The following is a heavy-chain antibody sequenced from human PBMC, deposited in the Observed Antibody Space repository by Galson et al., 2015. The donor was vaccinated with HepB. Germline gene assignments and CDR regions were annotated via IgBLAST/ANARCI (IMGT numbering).Heavy chain of an antibody. CDR3: AREGYYYGSGSLGH. Sequence: SLRLSCAASGFTVSSNYMSWVRQAPGKGLEWVSVIYSGGSTYYADSVKGRFTISRDNSKNTLYLQMNSLRAEDTAVYYCAREGYYYGSGSLGHWGQGTLVTVSS. V-gene: IGHV3-53*01. CDR1: GFTVSSNY. J-gene: IGHJ4*02. D-gene: IGHD3-10*01. CDR2: IYSGGST.